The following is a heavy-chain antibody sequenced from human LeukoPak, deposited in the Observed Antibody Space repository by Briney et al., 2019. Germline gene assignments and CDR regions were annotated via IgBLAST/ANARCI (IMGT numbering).Heavy chain of an antibody. J-gene: IGHJ4*02. V-gene: IGHV3-21*01. D-gene: IGHD1-26*01. Sequence: KSGGSLRLSCAASGFTFSSYSMNWVRQAPGKGLEWVSSISSSSSYIHYADSVKGRFTISRDNAKNSLYLQMNSLRAEDTAVYYCARLFASGAPFDYWGQGTLVTVSS. CDR1: GFTFSSYS. CDR3: ARLFASGAPFDY. CDR2: ISSSSSYI.